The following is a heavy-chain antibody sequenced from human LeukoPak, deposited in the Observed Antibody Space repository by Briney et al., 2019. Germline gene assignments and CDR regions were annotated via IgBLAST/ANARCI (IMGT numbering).Heavy chain of an antibody. Sequence: PSETLSLTCAVYGGSFSGYYWSWIRQPPGKGLEWIGEIDHSGNTNYNPSLKSRVTITVDTSKNQFSLTLRSVTAADTAVYYCDSETYSSGQGDYWGDGALVTASS. D-gene: IGHD6-19*01. V-gene: IGHV4-34*01. CDR3: DSETYSSGQGDY. CDR1: GGSFSGYY. CDR2: IDHSGNT. J-gene: IGHJ4*01.